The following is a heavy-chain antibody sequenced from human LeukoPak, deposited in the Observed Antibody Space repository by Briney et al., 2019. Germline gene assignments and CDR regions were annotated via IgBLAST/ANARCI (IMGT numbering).Heavy chain of an antibody. CDR3: ARELGSSSGHFDY. J-gene: IGHJ4*02. Sequence: GGSLRLSCAASGFTVSSNYMSWVRQAPGKGLEWVSVIYSGGSTYYADSVKGRFTISRDNSKNTLYLQMNSLRAEDTAVYYCARELGSSSGHFDYWGQGTLVTVSS. D-gene: IGHD6-13*01. CDR1: GFTVSSNY. V-gene: IGHV3-66*01. CDR2: IYSGGST.